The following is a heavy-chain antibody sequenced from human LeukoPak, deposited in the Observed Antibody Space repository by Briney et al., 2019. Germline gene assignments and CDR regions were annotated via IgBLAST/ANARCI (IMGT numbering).Heavy chain of an antibody. D-gene: IGHD3-10*01. CDR2: IKSKTDGGTT. CDR3: TTAPGFGELLYWFDP. V-gene: IGHV3-15*01. Sequence: GGSLRLSCVASGFTFSNTYMSRVRRAPGKGLEWVGRIKSKTDGGTTDYAAPVKGRFTISRDDSKNTLYLQMNSLKTEDTAVYYCTTAPGFGELLYWFDPWGQGTMVTVSS. CDR1: GFTFSNTY. J-gene: IGHJ5*02.